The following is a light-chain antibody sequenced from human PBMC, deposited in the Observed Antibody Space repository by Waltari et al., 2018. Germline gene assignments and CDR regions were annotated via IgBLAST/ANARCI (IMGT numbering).Light chain of an antibody. Sequence: EIVLTQSPGTLSLSPGARATLSCRASQTVSSSYLAWYQQKPDQAPRLLIYGASSRATGIPDRFSGSGSGTDFTLTISRLEPEDFAVYYCQRYGSSPLITFGQGTRLEIK. CDR3: QRYGSSPLIT. CDR1: QTVSSSY. V-gene: IGKV3-20*01. J-gene: IGKJ5*01. CDR2: GAS.